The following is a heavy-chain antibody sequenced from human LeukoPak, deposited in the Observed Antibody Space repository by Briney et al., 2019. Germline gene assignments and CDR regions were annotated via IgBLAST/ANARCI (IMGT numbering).Heavy chain of an antibody. J-gene: IGHJ6*03. CDR2: IYYSGST. CDR3: ARSDSSSWGYYYYYYMD. Sequence: PSETLSLTCTVSGGSISSYYWSWIRQPPGKGLEWIGYIYYSGSTNYNPSLKSRVTISVDTSKNQFSLKLSSVTAADTAVYYCARSDSSSWGYYYYYYMD. CDR1: GGSISSYY. V-gene: IGHV4-59*01. D-gene: IGHD6-13*01.